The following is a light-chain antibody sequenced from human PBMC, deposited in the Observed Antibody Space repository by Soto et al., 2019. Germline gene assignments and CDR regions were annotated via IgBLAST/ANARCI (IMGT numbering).Light chain of an antibody. V-gene: IGKV3-15*01. CDR2: GAS. CDR3: QQRSSWPIT. CDR1: QSVRSN. Sequence: EVVMTQSPATLSVSPGERVTLSCRASQSVRSNLAWYQQKPGQSPRLLIYGASTRATGIPARFSGSGSGTEFTLTISSLQSEDFAVYYCQQRSSWPITFGQGTRLEIK. J-gene: IGKJ5*01.